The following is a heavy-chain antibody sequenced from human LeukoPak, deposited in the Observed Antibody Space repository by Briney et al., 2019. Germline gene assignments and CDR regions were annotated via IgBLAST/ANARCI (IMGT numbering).Heavy chain of an antibody. Sequence: PGGSLRLSCAASGFTFSSYAMHWVRQAPGKGLEWVAVISYDGSNKYYADSVKGRFTISRDNSKNTLYLQMNSLRAEDTAVYYCARDFCSGGSCWAADYWGQGTLVTVSS. J-gene: IGHJ4*02. CDR3: ARDFCSGGSCWAADY. CDR1: GFTFSSYA. V-gene: IGHV3-30-3*01. CDR2: ISYDGSNK. D-gene: IGHD2-15*01.